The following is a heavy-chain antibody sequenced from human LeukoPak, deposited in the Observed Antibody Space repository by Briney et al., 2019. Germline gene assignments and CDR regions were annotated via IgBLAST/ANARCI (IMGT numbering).Heavy chain of an antibody. V-gene: IGHV4-59*08. CDR2: IYYSGST. CDR3: ARHDPAATSAPLN. CDR1: GFSISSYD. J-gene: IGHJ4*02. D-gene: IGHD2-15*01. Sequence: SETLSLTGTVSGFSISSYDWSWIRQPPGKGLEGIGDIYYSGSTNYTTSLKSRATISVDTSTNQSSLKLSSVTAAPTAVYYCARHDPAATSAPLNWGQGTLVTVSS.